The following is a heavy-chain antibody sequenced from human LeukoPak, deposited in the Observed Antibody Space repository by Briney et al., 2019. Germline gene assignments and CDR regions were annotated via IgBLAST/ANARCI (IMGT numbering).Heavy chain of an antibody. CDR3: ARSSPTMVSDAFDI. D-gene: IGHD3-10*01. CDR2: ISYDESNK. Sequence: GGSLRLSCAASGFTFSSYAMHWVRQAPGKGLEWVAIISYDESNKYYADSVKGRLTISRDNSKNTLYLQMSSLRAADTAVYFCARSSPTMVSDAFDIWGQGTLVTVSS. CDR1: GFTFSSYA. V-gene: IGHV3-30*04. J-gene: IGHJ3*02.